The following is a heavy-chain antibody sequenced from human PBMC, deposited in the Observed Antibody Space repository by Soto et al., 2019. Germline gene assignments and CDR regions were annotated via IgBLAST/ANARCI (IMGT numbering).Heavy chain of an antibody. CDR1: GYTFTSYA. V-gene: IGHV1-3*01. J-gene: IGHJ4*02. D-gene: IGHD2-2*01. CDR3: ARAPLYCSSTSCYSAPFDY. Sequence: ASVKVSCKASGYTFTSYAMHWVRQAPGQRLEWMGWINAGNGNTKYSQKFQGRVTITRDTSASTAYMELSSLRSEDTAVYYCARAPLYCSSTSCYSAPFDYWGQGTLI. CDR2: INAGNGNT.